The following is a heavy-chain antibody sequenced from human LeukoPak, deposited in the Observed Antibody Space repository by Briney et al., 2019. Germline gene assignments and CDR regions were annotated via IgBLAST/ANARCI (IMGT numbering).Heavy chain of an antibody. CDR1: GGSFSGYY. J-gene: IGHJ5*02. V-gene: IGHV4-34*01. D-gene: IGHD6-13*01. CDR2: INHSGST. Sequence: SETLSLTCAVYGGSFSGYYWSWIRQPPGKGLEWIGEINHSGSTNYNPSLKSRVTISVDTSKNQFSLKLSSVTAADTAVYYCARTRWYSSSWHNWFDPWGQGTLVTVSS. CDR3: ARTRWYSSSWHNWFDP.